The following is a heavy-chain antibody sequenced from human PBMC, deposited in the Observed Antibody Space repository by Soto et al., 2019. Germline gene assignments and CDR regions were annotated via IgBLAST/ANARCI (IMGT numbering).Heavy chain of an antibody. CDR2: IYWDDDN. V-gene: IGHV2-5*06. D-gene: IGHD3-22*01. CDR3: AKTGSGYYYGY. CDR1: GLSLTNNREA. Sequence: GTGPTLVNATRTVRLTCTFSGLSLTNNREAVGWFRQSPGKALEWLVLIYWDDDNRYHPTLRTTLSTTKDTSKNQVVLTLTNMDPLDTATYYCAKTGSGYYYGYWGQGTLVTVSS. J-gene: IGHJ4*02.